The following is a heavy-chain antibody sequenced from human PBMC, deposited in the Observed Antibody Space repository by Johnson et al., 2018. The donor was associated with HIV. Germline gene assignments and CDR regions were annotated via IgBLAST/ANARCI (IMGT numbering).Heavy chain of an antibody. Sequence: QVQLVESGGGVVQPGRSLRLSCAASGFTFSSYAIHWVRQAPATGLEWVAVISYDGSNKYYADSVKGRFTISREHAKNSLYLQMNSLRVGDTAVYYCARDSRLLTDAFDIWGQGTMVTVSS. V-gene: IGHV3-30*14. CDR3: ARDSRLLTDAFDI. CDR2: ISYDGSNK. D-gene: IGHD5-18*01. CDR1: GFTFSSYA. J-gene: IGHJ3*02.